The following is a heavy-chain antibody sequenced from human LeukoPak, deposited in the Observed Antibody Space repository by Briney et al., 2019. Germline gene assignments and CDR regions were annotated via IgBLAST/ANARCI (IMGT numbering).Heavy chain of an antibody. CDR1: GYTFTSYD. V-gene: IGHV1-2*02. D-gene: IGHD6-19*01. CDR3: ARALRIAVAGKYFQH. J-gene: IGHJ1*01. Sequence: GASVKVSCKASGYTFTSYDINWVRQAPGQGLEWMGWINPNSGGTNYAQKFQGRVTMTRDTSISTAYMELSRLRSDDTAVYYCARALRIAVAGKYFQHWGQGTLVTVSS. CDR2: INPNSGGT.